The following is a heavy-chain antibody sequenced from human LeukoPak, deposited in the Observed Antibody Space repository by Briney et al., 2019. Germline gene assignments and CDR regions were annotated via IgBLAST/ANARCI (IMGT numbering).Heavy chain of an antibody. V-gene: IGHV3-30*03. CDR3: VRGGSSWYGFDY. Sequence: PGGSLRLPCAASRFTFSSYGMHWVRQAPGKGLEWVAIISYDGNNQYYADSVKGRFTISRDNSENTLYLQMNSLRAEDTAVYYCVRGGSSWYGFDYWGQGTLVTVSS. D-gene: IGHD6-13*01. CDR1: RFTFSSYG. J-gene: IGHJ4*02. CDR2: ISYDGNNQ.